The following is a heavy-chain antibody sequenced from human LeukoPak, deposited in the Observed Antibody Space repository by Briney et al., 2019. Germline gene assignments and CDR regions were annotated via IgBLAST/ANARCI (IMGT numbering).Heavy chain of an antibody. CDR1: EFTFSTYN. CDR2: ISSNSDSYA. Sequence: GGSLRLSCAASEFTFSTYNMHWVRQAPGKGLEWVSTISSNSDSYAYYADSVKGRFTISRDNAKNSLYLQMNSLRAEDTAVYYCGGPNPLLERPSAMDVWGQGTTVTVSS. V-gene: IGHV3-21*01. D-gene: IGHD6-25*01. CDR3: GGPNPLLERPSAMDV. J-gene: IGHJ6*02.